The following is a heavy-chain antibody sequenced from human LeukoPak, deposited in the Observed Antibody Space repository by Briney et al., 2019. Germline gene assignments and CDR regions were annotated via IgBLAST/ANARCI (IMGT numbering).Heavy chain of an antibody. D-gene: IGHD2-15*01. CDR3: ARGGGSIRHSYYYYVDV. CDR2: MTWNGGST. J-gene: IGHJ6*03. Sequence: PGGSLRLSCAASGFSFNDYGMSWVRQAPGQGPEWVSGMTWNGGSTDYAASVKGRFTISRDNAKNSLYLRMNSLRDEDTALYYCARGGGSIRHSYYYYVDVWGKGTSVTVSS. V-gene: IGHV3-20*04. CDR1: GFSFNDYG.